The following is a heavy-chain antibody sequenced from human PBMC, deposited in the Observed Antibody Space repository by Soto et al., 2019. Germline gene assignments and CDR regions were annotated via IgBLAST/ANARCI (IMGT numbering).Heavy chain of an antibody. CDR2: IIPIFGTA. CDR3: AREGLGRYFDWSQYYFDY. V-gene: IGHV1-69*13. J-gene: IGHJ4*02. Sequence: SVKVSCKASGYTFTSYAISWVRQAPGQGLEWMGGIIPIFGTANYAQKFQGRVTITADESTSTAYMELSSLRSEDTAVYYCAREGLGRYFDWSQYYFDYWGQGTLVTVSS. CDR1: GYTFTSYA. D-gene: IGHD3-9*01.